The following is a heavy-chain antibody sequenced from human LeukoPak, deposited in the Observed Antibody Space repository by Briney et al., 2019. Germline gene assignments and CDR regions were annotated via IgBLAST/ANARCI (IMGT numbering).Heavy chain of an antibody. D-gene: IGHD1-1*01. CDR1: GFTFSSYD. V-gene: IGHV3-13*01. Sequence: GGSLRLSCAASGFTFSSYDMHWVRQATGKGLEWVPAIDTAGDTYYPGSVKGRFTISRENAKNSLYLQMNSLRAGDTAVYYCARAQLVSLDYWGQGTLVTVSS. J-gene: IGHJ4*02. CDR3: ARAQLVSLDY. CDR2: IDTAGDT.